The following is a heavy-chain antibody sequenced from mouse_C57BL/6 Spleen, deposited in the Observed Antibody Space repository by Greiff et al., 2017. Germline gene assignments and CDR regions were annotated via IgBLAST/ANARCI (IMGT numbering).Heavy chain of an antibody. J-gene: IGHJ3*01. Sequence: VMLVESGAELVKPGASVKMSCKASGYTFTTYPIEWMKQNHGKSLEWIGNFHPYNDDTKYNEKFKGKATLTVEKSSSTVYLELSRLTSDDSAVYYCARKNYDYGGAWFVYWGQGTLVTVSA. V-gene: IGHV1-47*01. CDR3: ARKNYDYGGAWFVY. CDR1: GYTFTTYP. D-gene: IGHD2-4*01. CDR2: FHPYNDDT.